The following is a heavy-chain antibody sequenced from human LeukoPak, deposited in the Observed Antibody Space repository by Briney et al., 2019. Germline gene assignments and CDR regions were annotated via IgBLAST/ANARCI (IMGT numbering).Heavy chain of an antibody. CDR3: ARASISSWYLGY. CDR1: GYTFTIYN. V-gene: IGHV1-8*03. Sequence: ASVKVFCKASGYTFTIYNINWVRLATGQGLEWMGWMNPNSGNTGYAQKFQGRVTITRNTSISTTYMELSSLRSEDTAVYYCARASISSWYLGYWGQGTLVTVSS. J-gene: IGHJ4*02. CDR2: MNPNSGNT. D-gene: IGHD6-13*01.